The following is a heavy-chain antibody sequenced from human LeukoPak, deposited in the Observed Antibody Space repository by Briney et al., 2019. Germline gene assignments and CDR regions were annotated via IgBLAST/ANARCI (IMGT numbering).Heavy chain of an antibody. CDR3: ARWRDLGYYFDH. Sequence: GGSLRLSCAASGFTFSSYSMNWVRQAPGKGLEWVSMIYSDGSIHYADSVKGRFTISRDSPKNSVYLQMNTLRAEDTAVYFCARWRDLGYYFDHWGQGTLVTVSS. J-gene: IGHJ4*02. D-gene: IGHD2-15*01. V-gene: IGHV3-66*01. CDR2: IYSDGSI. CDR1: GFTFSSYS.